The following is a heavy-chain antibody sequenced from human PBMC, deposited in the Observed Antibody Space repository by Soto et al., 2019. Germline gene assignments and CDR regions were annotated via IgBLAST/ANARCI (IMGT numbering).Heavy chain of an antibody. D-gene: IGHD4-17*01. CDR1: GFSFSSYW. CDR3: ASTNIGGNYGDVDY. Sequence: EVQLAESGGGLVQPGGSLRLSCTVSGFSFSSYWMHWVRQAPGEGLVWVSRIKTDGSYTSYADSVKGRFTISRDNAKSTLSLEMSGLRAEDTAVYYCASTNIGGNYGDVDYWGQGTLVTVSS. J-gene: IGHJ4*02. CDR2: IKTDGSYT. V-gene: IGHV3-74*01.